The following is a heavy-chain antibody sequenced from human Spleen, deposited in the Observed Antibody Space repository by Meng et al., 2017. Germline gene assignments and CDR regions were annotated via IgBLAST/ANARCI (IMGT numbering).Heavy chain of an antibody. V-gene: IGHV4-59*01. CDR3: ARVTVGYYFDY. CDR2: IYYSGST. D-gene: IGHD1-20*01. J-gene: IGHJ4*02. Sequence: ESLKISCSVSGGSISRYYWSWIRQPPGQGLEWIGYIYYSGSTNYNPSLKSRVTISVDTSKSQFSLKLSSVTAADTAVYCCARVTVGYYFDYWGQGTLVTVSS. CDR1: GGSISRYY.